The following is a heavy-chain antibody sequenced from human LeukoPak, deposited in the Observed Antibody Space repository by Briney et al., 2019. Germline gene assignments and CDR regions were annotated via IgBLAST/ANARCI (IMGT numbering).Heavy chain of an antibody. D-gene: IGHD6-13*01. Sequence: ASVKVSCKASGYTFTGYYMHWVRQAPGQGLEWMGWINPNSGGTNYAQKFQGRVTMTRDTSISTAYMELSRLRSDDTAVYYCARGHGSSWYYFDYWGQGTLVTVSS. CDR3: ARGHGSSWYYFDY. J-gene: IGHJ4*02. V-gene: IGHV1-2*02. CDR1: GYTFTGYY. CDR2: INPNSGGT.